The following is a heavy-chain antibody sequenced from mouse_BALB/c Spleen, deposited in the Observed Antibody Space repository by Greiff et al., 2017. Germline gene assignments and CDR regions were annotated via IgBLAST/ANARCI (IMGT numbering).Heavy chain of an antibody. D-gene: IGHD2-14*01. V-gene: IGHV5-9-4*01. CDR2: ISSGGSYT. Sequence: VKLVESGGGLVKPGGSLKLSCAASGFTFSSYAMSWVRQSPEKRLEWVAEISSGGSYTYYPDTVTGRFTISRDNAKNTLYLEMSSLRSEDTAMYYCARAGRYDGGGFDYWGQGTTLTVSS. J-gene: IGHJ2*01. CDR1: GFTFSSYA. CDR3: ARAGRYDGGGFDY.